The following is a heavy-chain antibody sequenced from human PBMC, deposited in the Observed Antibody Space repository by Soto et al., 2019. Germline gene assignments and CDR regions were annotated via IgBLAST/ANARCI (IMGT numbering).Heavy chain of an antibody. J-gene: IGHJ6*02. Sequence: QVQLVQSGAEVKKPGSSLKVSCKASGGTSSTYGINWVRQAPGQGLEWVGAIILVFGTTKIAQRFQGRVTITADETTGTAYMELSSLTSEDTAIYYCAREDSDYVGGLKVWGQGTTVTVSS. CDR2: IILVFGTT. V-gene: IGHV1-69*01. CDR3: AREDSDYVGGLKV. D-gene: IGHD5-12*01. CDR1: GGTSSTYG.